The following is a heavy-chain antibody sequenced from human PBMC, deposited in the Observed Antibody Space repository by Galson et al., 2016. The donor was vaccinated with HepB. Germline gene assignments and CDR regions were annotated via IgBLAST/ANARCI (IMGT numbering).Heavy chain of an antibody. CDR2: IKQDGSEK. Sequence: SLRLSCAASGFTFTTYWMSWVRLAPGKGLEWVANIKQDGSEKYYVDSVKGRFTISRDNAKNSLYLQMNSLRAEDTAVYYCAQYYYDSSGYVEYFQNWGQGSRVTVSS. CDR1: GFTFTTYW. CDR3: AQYYYDSSGYVEYFQN. V-gene: IGHV3-7*03. J-gene: IGHJ1*01. D-gene: IGHD3-22*01.